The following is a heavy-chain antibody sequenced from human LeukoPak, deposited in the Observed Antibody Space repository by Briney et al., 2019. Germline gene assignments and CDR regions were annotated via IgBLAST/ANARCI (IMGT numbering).Heavy chain of an antibody. V-gene: IGHV4-31*03. CDR3: ARERWELPLWGLPRTERHFDY. D-gene: IGHD1-26*01. J-gene: IGHJ4*02. CDR2: IYYSGST. Sequence: SETLSLTCTVSGGSISSGGYYWSWIRQHPGKGLEWIGYIYYSGSTYYNPSLKSRVTISVDKSKNQFSLKLSSVTAADTAVYYCARERWELPLWGLPRTERHFDYWGQGTLVTVSS. CDR1: GGSISSGGYY.